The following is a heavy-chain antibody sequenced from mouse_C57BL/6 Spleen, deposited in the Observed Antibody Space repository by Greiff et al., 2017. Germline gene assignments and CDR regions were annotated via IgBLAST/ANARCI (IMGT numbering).Heavy chain of an antibody. J-gene: IGHJ2*01. D-gene: IGHD1-1*01. CDR3: ARFTTVADY. CDR1: GFTFSDYG. CDR2: ISSGSSTI. Sequence: EVMLVESGGGLVKPGGSLKLSCAASGFTFSDYGMHWVRQAPEKGLEWVAYISSGSSTIYYADTMKGRFTISRDNAKNTLFLQMTSLRSEDTAMYYCARFTTVADYWGQGTTLTVSS. V-gene: IGHV5-17*01.